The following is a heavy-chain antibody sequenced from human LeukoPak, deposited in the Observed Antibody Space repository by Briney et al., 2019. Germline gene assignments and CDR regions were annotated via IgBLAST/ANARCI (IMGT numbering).Heavy chain of an antibody. CDR3: AREEDGVIDDAFDI. V-gene: IGHV4-59*01. Sequence: SETLSLTCTVSGGSISNYYWSWIRQPPGKGLAWVGYMHYSGSTSSNPFLRSRVTLSLDTSNNRFYLNLFSVTAADTAVYFCAREEDGVIDDAFDIWGLGTLVTVSS. J-gene: IGHJ3*02. CDR1: GGSISNYY. D-gene: IGHD2-21*01. CDR2: MHYSGST.